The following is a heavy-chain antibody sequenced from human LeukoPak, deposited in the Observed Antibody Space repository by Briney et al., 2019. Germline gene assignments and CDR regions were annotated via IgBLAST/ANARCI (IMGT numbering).Heavy chain of an antibody. Sequence: SETLSLTCDVYGGSLSGYYWSWIRQAPGKGLEWIGEIQYSGNTNYNPSLESRVTISVDTSKDQFSLILSSVTAADTAVYYCARGVAAAQYGYWGQGTLVTVSS. CDR3: ARGVAAAQYGY. J-gene: IGHJ4*02. V-gene: IGHV4-34*01. CDR2: IQYSGNT. D-gene: IGHD6-13*01. CDR1: GGSLSGYY.